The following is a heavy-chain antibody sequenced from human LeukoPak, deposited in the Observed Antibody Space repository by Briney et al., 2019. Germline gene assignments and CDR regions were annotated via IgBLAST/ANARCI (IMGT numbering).Heavy chain of an antibody. CDR2: IYPGDSDT. CDR1: GYSFTSYW. D-gene: IGHD3-3*01. V-gene: IGHV5-51*01. J-gene: IGHJ4*02. Sequence: GVSLKISCKGSGYSFTSYWIGWVRQMPGKGLEWMGIIYPGDSDTRYSPSFQGQVTISADKSISTAYLQWSGLKASDTAMYYCARNLGRDFWSGYYYYWGQGTLVTVSS. CDR3: ARNLGRDFWSGYYYY.